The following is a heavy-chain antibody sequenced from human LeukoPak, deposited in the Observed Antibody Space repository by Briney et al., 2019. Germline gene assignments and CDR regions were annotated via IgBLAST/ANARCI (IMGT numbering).Heavy chain of an antibody. CDR3: ARGRPKNRYFDSYDY. Sequence: SETLSLPCAVYGGSFSGYYWSWIRQPPGKGLEWIGEINHSGSTNYNPSLKSRVTISVDTSKNQFSLQLSSVTAADTAVYYCARGRPKNRYFDSYDYWGQGTLVTVSS. V-gene: IGHV4-34*01. D-gene: IGHD3-9*01. CDR1: GGSFSGYY. CDR2: INHSGST. J-gene: IGHJ4*02.